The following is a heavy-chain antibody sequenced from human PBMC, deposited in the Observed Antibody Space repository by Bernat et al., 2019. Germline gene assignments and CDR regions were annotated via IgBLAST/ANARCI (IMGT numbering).Heavy chain of an antibody. CDR1: GGTFSSYA. CDR3: ARERRWLQSTLDY. CDR2: IIPILGIA. J-gene: IGHJ4*02. V-gene: IGHV1-69*04. D-gene: IGHD5-24*01. Sequence: QVQLVQSGAEVKKPGSSVKVSCKASGGTFSSYAISWVRQAPGQGLEWMGRIIPILGIANYAQKFQGRVTITADKSTSTAYMELSSLRSEDTAVYYCARERRWLQSTLDYWGQGTLVTASS.